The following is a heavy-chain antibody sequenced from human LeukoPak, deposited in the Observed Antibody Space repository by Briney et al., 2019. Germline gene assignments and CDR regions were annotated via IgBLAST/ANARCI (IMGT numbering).Heavy chain of an antibody. CDR3: ARDRAVANIGQLSPFHY. V-gene: IGHV3-48*04. CDR2: ITNSGNSI. CDR1: GFPFSSYG. Sequence: PGGSLGLSCAASGFPFSSYGMHWVRQAPGKGLEWLSFITNSGNSIYYADSVRGRFTISRDDAKNSLYLQINSLRAGDTAVYYCARDRAVANIGQLSPFHYCGQGTLVTVSS. J-gene: IGHJ4*02. D-gene: IGHD6-19*01.